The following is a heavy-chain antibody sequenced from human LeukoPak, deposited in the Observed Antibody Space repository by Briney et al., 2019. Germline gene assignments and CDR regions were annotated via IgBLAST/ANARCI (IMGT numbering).Heavy chain of an antibody. D-gene: IGHD2-21*02. V-gene: IGHV4-39*07. CDR3: ARDTERLND. J-gene: IGHJ4*02. CDR2: INHSGST. CDR1: GGSISSSSYY. Sequence: SETLSLTCTVSGGSISSSSYYWGWIRQPPGKGLEWIGEINHSGSTNYNPSLKSRVTISVDTSKNQFSLKLSSVTAADTAVYYCARDTERLNDWGQGTLVTVSS.